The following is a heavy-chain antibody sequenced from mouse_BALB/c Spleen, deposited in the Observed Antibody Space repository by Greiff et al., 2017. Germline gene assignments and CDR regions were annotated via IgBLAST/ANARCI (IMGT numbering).Heavy chain of an antibody. CDR1: GYSITSDYA. V-gene: IGHV3-2*02. D-gene: IGHD2-14*01. J-gene: IGHJ2*01. Sequence: EVKLQESGPGLVKPSQSLSLTCTVTGYSITSDYAWNWIRQFPGNKLEWMGYISYSGSTSYNPSLKSRISITRDTSKNQFFLQLNSVTTEDTATYYCARSGRYDVGDYWGQGTTLTVSS. CDR2: ISYSGST. CDR3: ARSGRYDVGDY.